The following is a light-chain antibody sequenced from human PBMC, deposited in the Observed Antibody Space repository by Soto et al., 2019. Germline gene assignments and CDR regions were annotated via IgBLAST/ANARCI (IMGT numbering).Light chain of an antibody. V-gene: IGKV3-15*01. CDR3: QEYTSAPLP. CDR2: GAS. CDR1: PSVGSN. Sequence: KVVRLSLATLSLSPGERATLSCRASPSVGSNFAWYQQKPGQAPRLLIYGASTRATGVPARFSGSGSGTDFTLTISSLQPEDVTAYYSQEYTSAPLPFGGGTKVDVK. J-gene: IGKJ4*01.